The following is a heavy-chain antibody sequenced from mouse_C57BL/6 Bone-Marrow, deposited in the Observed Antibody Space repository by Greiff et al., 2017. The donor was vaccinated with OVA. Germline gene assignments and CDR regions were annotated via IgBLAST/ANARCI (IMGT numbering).Heavy chain of an antibody. V-gene: IGHV1-18*01. J-gene: IGHJ3*01. CDR3: ARAFYYDYDGFAY. Sequence: VQLKQSGPELVKPGASVKIPCKASGYTFTDYNMDWVKQSHGKSLEWIGDINPNNGGTIYNQKFKGRATLTVDKSSSTAYMELRSLTSEDTAVYYCARAFYYDYDGFAYWGQGTLVTVSA. CDR2: INPNNGGT. CDR1: GYTFTDYN. D-gene: IGHD2-4*01.